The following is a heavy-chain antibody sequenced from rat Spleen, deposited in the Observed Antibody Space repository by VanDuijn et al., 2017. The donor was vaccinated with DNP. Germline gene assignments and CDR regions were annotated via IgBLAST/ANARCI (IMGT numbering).Heavy chain of an antibody. CDR1: GFTFSNYY. J-gene: IGHJ2*01. Sequence: EVQLVESGGGLVQPGRSMKLSCVASGFTFSNYYMAWVRQAPTKGLEWVASIGTGDGNTYYRNSVKGRFTISRDNAKSTLYLQVNRLRSEDTATYFCTSNPHIRTAAPFDYWGQGVMVTVSS. CDR2: IGTGDGNT. V-gene: IGHV5-25*01. D-gene: IGHD3-8*01. CDR3: TSNPHIRTAAPFDY.